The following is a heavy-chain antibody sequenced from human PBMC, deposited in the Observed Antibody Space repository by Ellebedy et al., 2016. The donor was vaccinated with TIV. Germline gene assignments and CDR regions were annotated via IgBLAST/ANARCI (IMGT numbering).Heavy chain of an antibody. Sequence: SETLSLTCSVSNGSISSYFWSWIRQPPGKGLEFIGYMFNSGRTNYNPPLKSRVTMSIDTSKNQFSLTLTSVTAADTAVYYCARGFIPGTVYYLDYWGQGTLVTVSS. D-gene: IGHD6-13*01. J-gene: IGHJ4*02. V-gene: IGHV4-59*01. CDR3: ARGFIPGTVYYLDY. CDR2: MFNSGRT. CDR1: NGSISSYF.